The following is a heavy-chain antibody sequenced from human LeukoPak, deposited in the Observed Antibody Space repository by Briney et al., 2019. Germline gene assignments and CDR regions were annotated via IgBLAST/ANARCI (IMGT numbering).Heavy chain of an antibody. CDR3: AQDQGGNHYGSGSYSFYYYYGMDV. CDR2: IRYDGSNK. Sequence: PGGSLRPSCEASGFTFSSYGMHWVRQAPGKGLEWVAFIRYDGSNKYYADSVKGRFTISRDNSKNTLYLQMNSLRAEDTAVYYCAQDQGGNHYGSGSYSFYYYYGMDVWGQGTTVTVSS. D-gene: IGHD3-10*01. V-gene: IGHV3-30*02. CDR1: GFTFSSYG. J-gene: IGHJ6*02.